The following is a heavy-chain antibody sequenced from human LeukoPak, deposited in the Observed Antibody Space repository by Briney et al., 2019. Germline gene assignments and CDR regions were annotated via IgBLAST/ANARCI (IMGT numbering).Heavy chain of an antibody. V-gene: IGHV1-69*06. CDR3: ARDLATMVRGVKIYGMDV. D-gene: IGHD3-10*01. CDR1: GGTFSSYA. J-gene: IGHJ6*04. CDR2: IIPIFGTA. Sequence: SVKVSCKASGGTFSSYAISWVRQAPGQGLEWMGGIIPIFGTANYAQKFQGRVTITADKSTSTAYMELSSLRSEDTAVYYCARDLATMVRGVKIYGMDVWGKGTTVTVSS.